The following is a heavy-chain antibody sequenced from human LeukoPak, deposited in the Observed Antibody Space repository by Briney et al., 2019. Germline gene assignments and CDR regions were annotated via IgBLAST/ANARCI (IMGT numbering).Heavy chain of an antibody. CDR1: SGSFSGNF. CDR3: ARGSLFYGDSSAYFDY. Sequence: MPSETLSLTCAVYSGSFSGNFWTHIRQPPGKGLEWIGEINHRGSTNYNPSLKSRVTISVDTSKNQFSLKLTSVTAADTAVYFCARGSLFYGDSSAYFDYWGQGTLVTVSS. CDR2: INHRGST. J-gene: IGHJ4*02. V-gene: IGHV4-34*01. D-gene: IGHD4-17*01.